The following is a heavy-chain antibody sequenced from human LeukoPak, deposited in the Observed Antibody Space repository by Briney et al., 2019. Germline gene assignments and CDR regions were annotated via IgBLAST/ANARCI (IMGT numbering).Heavy chain of an antibody. Sequence: GSVKVSCKASGYTFTGYYMHWVRQAPGQGLEWMGWINPNSGGTNYAQKFQGRVTMTRDTSISTAYMELSRLRSDDTAVYYCARGAIVVVPAAMGYWGQGTLVTVSS. CDR3: ARGAIVVVPAAMGY. CDR2: INPNSGGT. D-gene: IGHD2-2*01. V-gene: IGHV1-2*02. CDR1: GYTFTGYY. J-gene: IGHJ4*02.